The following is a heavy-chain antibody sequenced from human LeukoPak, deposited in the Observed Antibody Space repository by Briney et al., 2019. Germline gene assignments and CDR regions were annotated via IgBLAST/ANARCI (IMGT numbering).Heavy chain of an antibody. CDR1: GFTFSSYW. CDR3: ARDQAYYDFWSGYYETYYYYMDV. Sequence: PGGSLRLSCAASGFTFSSYWMSWVRQAPGKGLEWVANIKQDGSEKYYVDSVKGRFTISRDNAKNSLYLQMNSLRAEDTAVYYCARDQAYYDFWSGYYETYYYYMDVWGKGTTVTVSS. J-gene: IGHJ6*03. D-gene: IGHD3-3*01. V-gene: IGHV3-7*01. CDR2: IKQDGSEK.